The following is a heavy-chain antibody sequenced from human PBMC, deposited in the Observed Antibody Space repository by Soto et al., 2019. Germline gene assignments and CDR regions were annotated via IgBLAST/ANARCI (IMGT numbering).Heavy chain of an antibody. Sequence: EVQLLESGGGLVQPGGSLRLSCAASGFTFSSYAMRWVRQAPGKGLEWVSAISGSGGSTYYADSVKGRFTSSRDNSKNTLYLQMNCLRAEDTAVYYCAKRTVAGTNWHFDLWGRGTLVTVSS. CDR3: AKRTVAGTNWHFDL. V-gene: IGHV3-23*01. CDR2: ISGSGGST. CDR1: GFTFSSYA. J-gene: IGHJ2*01. D-gene: IGHD6-19*01.